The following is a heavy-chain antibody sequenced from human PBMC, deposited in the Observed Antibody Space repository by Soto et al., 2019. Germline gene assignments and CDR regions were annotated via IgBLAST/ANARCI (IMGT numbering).Heavy chain of an antibody. CDR1: GGSISSSNL. CDR3: ARDAGYYSSSSGDWFDP. V-gene: IGHV4-4*02. Sequence: SETLSLTCAVSGGSISSSNLWSCVRQPPGKGLEWIGEIYHSGSTNYNPSLKSRVTISVDKSKNQFSLKLSSVTAADTAVYYCARDAGYYSSSSGDWFDPWGQGTLVTVSS. D-gene: IGHD6-6*01. J-gene: IGHJ5*02. CDR2: IYHSGST.